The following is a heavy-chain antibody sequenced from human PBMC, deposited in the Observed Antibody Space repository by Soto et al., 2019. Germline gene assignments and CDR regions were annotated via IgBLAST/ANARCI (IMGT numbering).Heavy chain of an antibody. CDR1: GFTFSSYG. D-gene: IGHD6-19*01. V-gene: IGHV3-30*18. J-gene: IGHJ3*02. CDR2: ISYDGSNK. Sequence: QVQLVASGGGVVQPGRSLRLSCAASGFTFSSYGMHWVRQAPGKGLEWVAVISYDGSNKYYADSVKGRFTISRDNSKNTLYMKMNTLRAEDTVVYYCAKVKAVAAPRVAFDIWGKGKMVPVSS. CDR3: AKVKAVAAPRVAFDI.